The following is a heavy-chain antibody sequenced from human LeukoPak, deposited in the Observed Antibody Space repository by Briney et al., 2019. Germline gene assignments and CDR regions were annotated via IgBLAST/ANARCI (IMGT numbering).Heavy chain of an antibody. CDR3: ARHVGDYGDYYYGMDV. CDR2: IYHSGST. CDR1: GGSISSGGYS. Sequence: SETLSLTCAVSGGSISSGGYSWSWIRQPPGKGLEWIGYIYHSGSTYYNPSLKSRVTISVDTSKNQFSLKLSSVTAADTAVYYCARHVGDYGDYYYGMDVWGQGTTVTVSS. J-gene: IGHJ6*02. D-gene: IGHD3-16*01. V-gene: IGHV4-30-2*01.